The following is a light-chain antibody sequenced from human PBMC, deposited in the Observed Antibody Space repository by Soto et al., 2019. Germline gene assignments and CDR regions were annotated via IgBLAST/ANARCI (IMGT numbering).Light chain of an antibody. J-gene: IGKJ4*01. CDR1: QGINTG. V-gene: IGKV1-13*02. CDR2: ETS. Sequence: AVQWTRSPSSLSASVGDRVTITCRASQGINTGVAWYQQKPGKSPKLLIYETSNLASGVSLRFSGTGYGTQFSLTIGGLQPEDFATYHCQQFSAHPLTFGGGTKEDIK. CDR3: QQFSAHPLT.